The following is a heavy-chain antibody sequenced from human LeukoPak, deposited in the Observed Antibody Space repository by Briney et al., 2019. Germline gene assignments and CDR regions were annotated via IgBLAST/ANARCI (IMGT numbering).Heavy chain of an antibody. D-gene: IGHD1-26*01. Sequence: SETLSLTCTVSGGSISSYYWSWIRPPPGKRLEWIAYIYYTGSTNYTPSLKSRFTISVDTSYNQSSLKLSSVTAADTAVYYCARARGPTSPIDYWGQGTLVTVSS. CDR3: ARARGPTSPIDY. CDR2: IYYTGST. J-gene: IGHJ4*02. V-gene: IGHV4-59*01. CDR1: GGSISSYY.